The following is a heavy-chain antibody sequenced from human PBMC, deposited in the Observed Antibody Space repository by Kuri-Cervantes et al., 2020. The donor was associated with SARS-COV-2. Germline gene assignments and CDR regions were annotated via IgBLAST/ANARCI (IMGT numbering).Heavy chain of an antibody. V-gene: IGHV3-33*01. CDR1: GFTFSSYG. CDR3: ARARGEYDFWSGYYPSYYYYYGMDV. D-gene: IGHD3-3*01. J-gene: IGHJ6*02. Sequence: GGSLRLSCAASGFTFSSYGMPWVRQAPGKGLEWVAVIWYDGSNKYYADSVKGRFTISRDNSKNTLYLQMNSLRAEDTAVYYCARARGEYDFWSGYYPSYYYYYGMDVWGQGTTVTVSS. CDR2: IWYDGSNK.